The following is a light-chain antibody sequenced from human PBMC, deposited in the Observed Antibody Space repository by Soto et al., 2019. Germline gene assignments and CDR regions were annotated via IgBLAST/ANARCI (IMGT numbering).Light chain of an antibody. J-gene: IGLJ3*02. CDR2: DVS. CDR3: QVWDGSSNHPV. CDR1: NIGSKS. Sequence: SYELTQPPSVSVAPGQTARITCGGNNIGSKSVYWYQRRPGQAPVLVVYDVSDRPSGIPERFSGSNSGNTATLTIARVEAGDEADYCCQVWDGSSNHPVFGGGTKLTVL. V-gene: IGLV3-21*02.